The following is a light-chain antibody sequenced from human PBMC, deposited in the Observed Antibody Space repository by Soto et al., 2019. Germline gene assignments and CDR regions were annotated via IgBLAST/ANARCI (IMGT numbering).Light chain of an antibody. Sequence: QSALTQPPSASGSPGQSVTISCTGTSSDVGGYNYVSWYQQHPGKAPKLMIYEVSKRPSGVPDRFSGSKSGNTASLTVSGLRAEDGADYYCSSYAGRNNLVFGGGTKLTVL. V-gene: IGLV2-8*01. CDR2: EVS. J-gene: IGLJ2*01. CDR3: SSYAGRNNLV. CDR1: SSDVGGYNY.